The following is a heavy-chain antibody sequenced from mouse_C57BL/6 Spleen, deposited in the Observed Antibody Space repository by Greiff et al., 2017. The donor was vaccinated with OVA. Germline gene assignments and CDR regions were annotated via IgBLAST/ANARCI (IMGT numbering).Heavy chain of an antibody. J-gene: IGHJ2*01. CDR2: IYPGSGNT. V-gene: IGHV1-76*01. D-gene: IGHD3-3*01. Sequence: VMLVESGAELVRPGASVKLSCKASGYTFTDYYINWVKQRPGQGLEWIARIYPGSGNTYYNEKFKGKATLTAEKSSSTAYMQLSSLTSEDSAVYFCAREDGTRGNFDYWGQGTTLTVSS. CDR1: GYTFTDYY. CDR3: AREDGTRGNFDY.